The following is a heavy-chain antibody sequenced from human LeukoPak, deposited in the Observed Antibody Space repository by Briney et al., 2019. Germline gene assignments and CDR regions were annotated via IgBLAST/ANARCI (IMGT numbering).Heavy chain of an antibody. Sequence: PSETLSLTCTVSGGFISSGGYYWSWIRQHPGKGLEWIGYIYYSGSTYYNPSLKSRVTISVDTSKNQFSLKLSSVTAADTAVYYCATFVINPGGLLLENWFDPWGQGTLVTVSS. CDR1: GGFISSGGYY. CDR3: ATFVINPGGLLLENWFDP. CDR2: IYYSGST. V-gene: IGHV4-31*03. D-gene: IGHD2/OR15-2a*01. J-gene: IGHJ5*02.